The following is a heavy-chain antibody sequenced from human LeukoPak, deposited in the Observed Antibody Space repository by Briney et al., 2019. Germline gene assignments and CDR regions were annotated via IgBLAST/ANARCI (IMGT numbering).Heavy chain of an antibody. V-gene: IGHV1-8*01. CDR1: GYTFTSYD. D-gene: IGHD3-22*01. J-gene: IGHJ4*02. CDR3: ARGYYYDSSGYYPLRNFDY. Sequence: ASVKVSCKASGYTFTSYDINWVRQATGQGLEWMGWMNPNSGNTGYAQKFQGRVTMTRNTSISTAYMELSSLRSEDTAVYYCARGYYYDSSGYYPLRNFDYWGQGTLVTVSS. CDR2: MNPNSGNT.